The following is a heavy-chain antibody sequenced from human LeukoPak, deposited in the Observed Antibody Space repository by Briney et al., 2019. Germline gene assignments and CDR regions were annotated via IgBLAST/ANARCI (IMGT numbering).Heavy chain of an antibody. Sequence: ASVKVSCKVSGYTLTELSMHWERQAPGKGLEWMGGFDPEDGETIYAQKFQGRVTMTEDTSTDTAYMELSSLRSEDTAVYYCATGPNDYGDYGAGFDYWGQGTLVTVSS. CDR1: GYTLTELS. CDR2: FDPEDGET. D-gene: IGHD4-17*01. CDR3: ATGPNDYGDYGAGFDY. J-gene: IGHJ4*02. V-gene: IGHV1-24*01.